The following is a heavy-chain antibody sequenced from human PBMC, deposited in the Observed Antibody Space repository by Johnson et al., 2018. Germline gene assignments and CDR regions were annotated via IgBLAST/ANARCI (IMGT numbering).Heavy chain of an antibody. J-gene: IGHJ3*01. CDR3: AADRGGGEAVDL. D-gene: IGHD3-16*01. CDR1: GGTFSSYA. Sequence: QVPLVESGAEVKKPGSSVKVSCKASGGTFSSYAISWVRQAPGQGLEWMGGIIPIFGTANYAQKFQGRVTITRDMSTSTAYMELSSLRSEDTAVYYWAADRGGGEAVDLWGQVTMVTVSS. V-gene: IGHV1-69*06. CDR2: IIPIFGTA.